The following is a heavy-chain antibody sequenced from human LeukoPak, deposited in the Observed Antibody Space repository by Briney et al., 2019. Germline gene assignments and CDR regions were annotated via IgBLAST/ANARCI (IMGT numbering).Heavy chain of an antibody. J-gene: IGHJ4*02. Sequence: GGSLRLSCAASGFTFSSYWMSWVRQAPGKGLEWVANIKQDGSEKYYVDSVKGRFTISRDNAKNSLYLQMNSLRTEDTAVYYCAREPGGDGYNYPDYWGQGTLVTVSS. V-gene: IGHV3-7*01. CDR1: GFTFSSYW. D-gene: IGHD5-24*01. CDR3: AREPGGDGYNYPDY. CDR2: IKQDGSEK.